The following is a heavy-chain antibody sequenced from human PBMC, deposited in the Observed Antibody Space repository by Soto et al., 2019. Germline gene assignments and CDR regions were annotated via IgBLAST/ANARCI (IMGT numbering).Heavy chain of an antibody. CDR2: IYYSGNT. J-gene: IGHJ5*01. D-gene: IGHD5-18*01. Sequence: PSETLSLTCTASGDSVTSGDYYWSWIRQPPGKGLEWIGYIYYSGNTNYSPSLKSRVAISLDTSHNQFSLKLSSVTAADTAVYFCARIPVDTYMTYWFDPWGQGTLVTVS. V-gene: IGHV4-61*08. CDR1: GDSVTSGDYY. CDR3: ARIPVDTYMTYWFDP.